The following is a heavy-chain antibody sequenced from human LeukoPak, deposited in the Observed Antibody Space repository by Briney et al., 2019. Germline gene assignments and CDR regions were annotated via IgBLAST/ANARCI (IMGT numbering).Heavy chain of an antibody. CDR1: GYTFTSYG. CDR2: ISAYNGNT. V-gene: IGHV1-18*01. CDR3: ASAFSPYYYDSSGYYN. D-gene: IGHD3-22*01. Sequence: ASVKVSCKASGYTFTSYGISWVRQAPGQGPEWMGWISAYNGNTNYAQKLQGRVTMTTDTSTSTAYMELRSLRSDDTAVYYCASAFSPYYYDSSGYYNWGQGTLVTVSS. J-gene: IGHJ4*02.